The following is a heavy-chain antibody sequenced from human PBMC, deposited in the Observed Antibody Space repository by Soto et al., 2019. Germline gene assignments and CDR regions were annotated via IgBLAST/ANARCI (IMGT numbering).Heavy chain of an antibody. CDR1: AFTFSDHG. CDR3: ALSGRGDFSSIGTSFCYAVAA. V-gene: IGHV3-33*01. Sequence: QLVESGGGVVQPGGSLRLSCSATPSAFTFSDHGMHWVRQTPGKGLEWLAVIWFDGIKRYYPDSVKGRFTVSRDNSENTLYLRLNSLGDEDTGVFNDALSGRGDFSSIGTSFCYAVAAWGQGTTVAVSS. CDR2: IWFDGIKR. J-gene: IGHJ6*02. D-gene: IGHD2-15*01.